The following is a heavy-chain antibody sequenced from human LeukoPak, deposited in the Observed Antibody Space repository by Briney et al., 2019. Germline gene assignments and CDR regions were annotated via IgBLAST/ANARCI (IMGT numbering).Heavy chain of an antibody. CDR3: ARSVVNGVDFDY. CDR1: GGSLSSYY. Sequence: SETLSLTCTVSGGSLSSYYWSWIRQPPGKGLEWIGYIYYSGSTNYNPPLKSRVTISVDTSKNQFSLKLSSVTAADTAVYYCARSVVNGVDFDYWGQGTLVTVSS. D-gene: IGHD2-8*01. CDR2: IYYSGST. J-gene: IGHJ4*02. V-gene: IGHV4-59*01.